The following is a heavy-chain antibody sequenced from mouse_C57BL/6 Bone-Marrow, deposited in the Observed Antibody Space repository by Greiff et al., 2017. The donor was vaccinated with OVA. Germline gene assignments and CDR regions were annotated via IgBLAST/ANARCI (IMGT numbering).Heavy chain of an antibody. CDR2: IYPRSGNT. V-gene: IGHV1-81*01. Sequence: VQLQQSGAELARPGASVKLSCKASGYTFTSYGISWVKQRTGQGLEWIGEIYPRSGNTYYNEKFKGKATLTADKSSSTAYMELRSLTSEDSAVYFCARALYGSSYYYAMDYWGQGTSVTVSS. J-gene: IGHJ4*01. D-gene: IGHD1-1*01. CDR3: ARALYGSSYYYAMDY. CDR1: GYTFTSYG.